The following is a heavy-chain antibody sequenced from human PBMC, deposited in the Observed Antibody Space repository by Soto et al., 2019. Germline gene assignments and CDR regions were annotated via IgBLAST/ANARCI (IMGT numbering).Heavy chain of an antibody. D-gene: IGHD2-15*01. V-gene: IGHV1-18*01. CDR1: GYTFTSYG. Sequence: ASVKVSCKASGYTFTSYGISWVRQAPGQGLEWMGWISAYNGNTNYAQKLQGRVTMTTDTSTSTAYMELRSLRSDDTAVYYCAVALGYRSGGSCYGYWGQGTLVTVSS. CDR2: ISAYNGNT. CDR3: AVALGYRSGGSCYGY. J-gene: IGHJ4*02.